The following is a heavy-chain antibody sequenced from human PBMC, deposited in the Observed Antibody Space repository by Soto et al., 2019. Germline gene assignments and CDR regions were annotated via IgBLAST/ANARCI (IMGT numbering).Heavy chain of an antibody. D-gene: IGHD4-4*01. Sequence: SETLSLTCAVSGDSITSNHWNWIRQPPGRGLEWIGYIYNSGTTKYNPSLKSRVIISVDTSKNQLSLKLSSVTAADTAVYYCARVSMSTVSRGFDPWGQGTLVTSPQ. J-gene: IGHJ5*02. CDR1: GDSITSNH. CDR2: IYNSGTT. CDR3: ARVSMSTVSRGFDP. V-gene: IGHV4-59*01.